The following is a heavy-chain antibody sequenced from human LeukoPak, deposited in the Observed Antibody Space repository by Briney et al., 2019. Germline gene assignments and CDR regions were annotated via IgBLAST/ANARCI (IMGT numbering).Heavy chain of an antibody. CDR1: GGTFSSYA. CDR2: ISAYNGNT. D-gene: IGHD3-3*01. V-gene: IGHV1-18*01. J-gene: IGHJ4*02. CDR3: ARTYDFWSGYYGPAKYYFDY. Sequence: ASVKASCKASGGTFSSYAISWVRQAPGQGLEWMGWISAYNGNTNYAQKLQGRVTMTTDTSTSTAYMELRSLRSDDTAVYYCARTYDFWSGYYGPAKYYFDYWGQGTLVTVSS.